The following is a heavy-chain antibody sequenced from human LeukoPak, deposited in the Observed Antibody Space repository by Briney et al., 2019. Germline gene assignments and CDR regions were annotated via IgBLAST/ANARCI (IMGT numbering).Heavy chain of an antibody. Sequence: PGGSLRLSCAASGFTFSSYAMSWVRQAPGKGLEWVSAISGSGGSTYYAESVKGRFTISRDNSKNTLYLQMNSLRAEDTAVYYCAKVATPNPYYYYHMDVWGTGTTVTVSS. V-gene: IGHV3-23*01. CDR1: GFTFSSYA. D-gene: IGHD4-23*01. CDR3: AKVATPNPYYYYHMDV. J-gene: IGHJ6*03. CDR2: ISGSGGST.